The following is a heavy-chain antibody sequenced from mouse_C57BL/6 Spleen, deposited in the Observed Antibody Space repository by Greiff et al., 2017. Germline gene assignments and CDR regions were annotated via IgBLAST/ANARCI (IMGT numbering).Heavy chain of an antibody. Sequence: VQLQQSGAELVRPGASVTLSCKASGYTFTDYEMHWVKQTPVHGLEWIGAIDPETGGTAYNQKFKGKAILTADKSSSTAYMELRSLTSEDSAVYCCARGNSNYWLAYWGQETLVTVSA. V-gene: IGHV1-15*01. J-gene: IGHJ3*01. D-gene: IGHD2-5*01. CDR3: ARGNSNYWLAY. CDR2: IDPETGGT. CDR1: GYTFTDYE.